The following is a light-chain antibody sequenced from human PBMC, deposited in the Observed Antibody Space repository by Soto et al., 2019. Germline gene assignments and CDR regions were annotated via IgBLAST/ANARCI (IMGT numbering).Light chain of an antibody. CDR1: QSVSSY. Sequence: EIVLTQSPATLSLSPGERATLSCMASQSVSSYLAWYQQKPGQAPRLLIYDASNRATGIPARFSGSGSGTDFTLTISSLEPEDFAVYYRQQRSNWPRLTFGGGTKVEIK. CDR2: DAS. CDR3: QQRSNWPRLT. V-gene: IGKV3-11*01. J-gene: IGKJ4*01.